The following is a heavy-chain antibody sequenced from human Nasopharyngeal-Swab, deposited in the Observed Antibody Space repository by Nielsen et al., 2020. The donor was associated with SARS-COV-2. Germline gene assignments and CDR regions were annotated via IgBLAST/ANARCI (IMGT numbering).Heavy chain of an antibody. CDR2: IYYSGST. J-gene: IGHJ2*01. V-gene: IGHV4-31*03. CDR3: ARSPSPHITMIVVVTHWYFDL. D-gene: IGHD3-22*01. CDR1: GGSISSGGYY. Sequence: SETLSLTCTVSGGSISSGGYYWSWIRLHPGKGLEWIGYIYYSGSTYYNPSLKSRVTISVDTSKNQFSLKLSSVTAADTAVYYCARSPSPHITMIVVVTHWYFDLWGRGTLVTVSS.